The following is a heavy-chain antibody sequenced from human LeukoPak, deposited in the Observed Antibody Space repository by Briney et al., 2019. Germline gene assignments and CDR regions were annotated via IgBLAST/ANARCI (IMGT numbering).Heavy chain of an antibody. CDR1: GGSFSGYC. Sequence: SETLSLTCAVYGGSFSGYCWSWIRQPPGKGLGWIGYIYYSGSTNYNPSLKSRVTISVDTSKNQFSLKLSSVTAADTAVYYCARSKGRLDTPMVILDYWGQGTLVTVSS. D-gene: IGHD5-18*01. V-gene: IGHV4-59*01. J-gene: IGHJ4*02. CDR2: IYYSGST. CDR3: ARSKGRLDTPMVILDY.